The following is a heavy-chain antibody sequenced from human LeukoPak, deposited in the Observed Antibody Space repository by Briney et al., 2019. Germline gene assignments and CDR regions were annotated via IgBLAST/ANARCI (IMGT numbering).Heavy chain of an antibody. Sequence: PSETLSLTCTVSGGSISSYYWSWIRQPAGKGLEWIGRIYTSGSTNYNPSLKSRVTMSVDTSKNQFSLKLSSVTAADTAVYYCARVIAPAPLYYYYYMDVWGKGTTVTVSS. D-gene: IGHD6-13*01. CDR1: GGSISSYY. CDR2: IYTSGST. CDR3: ARVIAPAPLYYYYYMDV. V-gene: IGHV4-4*07. J-gene: IGHJ6*03.